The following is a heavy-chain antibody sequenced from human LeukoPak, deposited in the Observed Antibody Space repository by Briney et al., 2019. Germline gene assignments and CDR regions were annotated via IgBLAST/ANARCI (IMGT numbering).Heavy chain of an antibody. CDR2: INPNSGGT. J-gene: IGHJ4*02. Sequence: ASVKVSCKASGYTFTGYCMHWVRQAPGQGLEWMGWINPNSGGTNYAQKFQGRVTMTRDTSISTAYMELSRLRSDDTAVYYCARELVVVPAANDFDYWGQGTLVTVSS. CDR1: GYTFTGYC. CDR3: ARELVVVPAANDFDY. V-gene: IGHV1-2*02. D-gene: IGHD2-2*01.